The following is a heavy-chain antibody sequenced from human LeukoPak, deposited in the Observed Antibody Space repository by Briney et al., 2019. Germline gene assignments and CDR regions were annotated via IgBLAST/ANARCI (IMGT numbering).Heavy chain of an antibody. CDR2: ISGSGGST. CDR3: ASYSSSWYGGIWDY. J-gene: IGHJ4*02. Sequence: GGSLRLSCAASGFTFSSYAMSWVRQAPGKGLEWVSAISGSGGSTYYADSVKGRFTISRDNSKNTLYLQMNSLRAEDTAVYYCASYSSSWYGGIWDYCGQGTLVSVSS. D-gene: IGHD6-13*01. V-gene: IGHV3-23*01. CDR1: GFTFSSYA.